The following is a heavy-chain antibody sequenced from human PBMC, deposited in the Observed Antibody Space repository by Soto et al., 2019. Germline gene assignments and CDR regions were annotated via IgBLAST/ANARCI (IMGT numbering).Heavy chain of an antibody. D-gene: IGHD2-2*01. CDR3: ATHCSSTSCYYTFDP. Sequence: QVQLQQWGAGLLKPSETLSLTCAVYGGSFSSYYWSWIRQPPGKGLEWIGQINHYGSTDYNPSLKSRVTISVDTSKNHFSLRLSSVPAADTAMYYCATHCSSTSCYYTFDPWGQGTRVTVSS. V-gene: IGHV4-34*01. J-gene: IGHJ5*02. CDR1: GGSFSSYY. CDR2: INHYGST.